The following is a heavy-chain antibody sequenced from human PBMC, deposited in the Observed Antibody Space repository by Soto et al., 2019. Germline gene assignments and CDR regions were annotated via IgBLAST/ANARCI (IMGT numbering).Heavy chain of an antibody. CDR1: GGSFGKSA. Sequence: SVKVSCKASGGSFGKSAINWVRQTPGQGLEWLGGFIPVYRTLSYAQKFQGRVTITADESTGTAYMTLSSLASDDTAVYYCATGVIWIGYFTVDSWGQGTRVTVSS. CDR3: ATGVIWIGYFTVDS. CDR2: FIPVYRTL. J-gene: IGHJ4*02. V-gene: IGHV1-69*13. D-gene: IGHD3-3*01.